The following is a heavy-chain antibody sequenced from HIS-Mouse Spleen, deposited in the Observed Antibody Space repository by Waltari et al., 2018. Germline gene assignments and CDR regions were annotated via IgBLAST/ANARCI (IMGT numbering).Heavy chain of an antibody. J-gene: IGHJ2*01. CDR1: GGSIRSSSYY. Sequence: QLHLQESGPGLVKPSATLSLTCTVPGGSIRSSSYYWCWIRQPPGKGLEWIGSIYYSGSTYYNPSLKSRVTISVDTSKNQFSLKLSSVTAADTAVYYCAREIPYSSSWYDWYFDLWGRGTLVTVSS. D-gene: IGHD6-13*01. V-gene: IGHV4-39*07. CDR3: AREIPYSSSWYDWYFDL. CDR2: IYYSGST.